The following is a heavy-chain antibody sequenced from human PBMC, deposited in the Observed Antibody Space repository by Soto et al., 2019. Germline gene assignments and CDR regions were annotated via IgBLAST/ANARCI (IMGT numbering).Heavy chain of an antibody. CDR2: ISGSGYST. CDR1: GLTFNNYA. CDR3: AKDEGAGYHEPVSLHFDF. V-gene: IGHV3-23*01. Sequence: EVQLLESGGGLVQPGGSLRLSCAASGLTFNNYAMAWVRQAPGKGLEWVSGISGSGYSTYYADSVKGRFTISRDNSKNTLFLQVNSLRAEDTAVYYCAKDEGAGYHEPVSLHFDFWGQGTLATVSS. J-gene: IGHJ4*02. D-gene: IGHD3-16*02.